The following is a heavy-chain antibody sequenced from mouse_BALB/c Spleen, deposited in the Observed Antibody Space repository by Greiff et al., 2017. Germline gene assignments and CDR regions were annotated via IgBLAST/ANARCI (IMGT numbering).Heavy chain of an antibody. CDR3: ARNHLPYYGSSYGYAMDY. V-gene: IGHV2-2*02. D-gene: IGHD1-1*01. CDR1: GFSLTSYG. Sequence: VQGVESGPGLVQPSQSLSITCTVSGFSLTSYGVHWVRQSPGKGLEWLGVIWSGGSTDYNAAFISRLSSSKDNSKSQVFFKMNSLQANDTAIYYDARNHLPYYGSSYGYAMDYWGQGTSVTVSS. J-gene: IGHJ4*01. CDR2: IWSGGST.